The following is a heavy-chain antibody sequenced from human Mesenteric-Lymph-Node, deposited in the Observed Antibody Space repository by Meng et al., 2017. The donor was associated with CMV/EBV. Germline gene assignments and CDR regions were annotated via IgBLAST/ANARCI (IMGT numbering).Heavy chain of an antibody. Sequence: GESLKISCAASGFTFSDYYMSWIRQAPGMGLEWVSYITNTGTTIYYADSVQGRFTISRDNARNSLYLQINSLRAEDTAVYYCARGIHYYDNSDYSFQHWGQGTLVTVSS. D-gene: IGHD3-22*01. J-gene: IGHJ1*01. CDR3: ARGIHYYDNSDYSFQH. CDR1: GFTFSDYY. CDR2: ITNTGTTI. V-gene: IGHV3-11*01.